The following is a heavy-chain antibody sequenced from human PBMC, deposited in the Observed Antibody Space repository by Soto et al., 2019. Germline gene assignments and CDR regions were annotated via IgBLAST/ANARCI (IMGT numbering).Heavy chain of an antibody. CDR3: ARVERGTATSVVDAFDI. J-gene: IGHJ3*02. CDR1: GGSVNSGNYY. Sequence: QVQLQQWGAGLLKPSETLSLTCAVYGGSVNSGNYYWSWIRQPPGKGLEWIGEMSHSGGTHFNPSLKSRVTISVDTSKNLFSLKMSSVTAAYTALYYCARVERGTATSVVDAFDIWGPGTLVTVSS. V-gene: IGHV4-34*01. CDR2: MSHSGGT. D-gene: IGHD1-1*01.